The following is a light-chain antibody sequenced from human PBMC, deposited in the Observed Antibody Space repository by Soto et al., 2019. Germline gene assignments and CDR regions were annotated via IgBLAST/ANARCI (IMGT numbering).Light chain of an antibody. J-gene: IGKJ5*01. Sequence: IQLTQSPSSLSASVGDRVTITCRASQGINTFLAWYPQKAREAPKRLVLCSSTLRRGGPSRFSGSGSWTDFTLTISSLQSEDFATYYCQQLNSYPITFGQGTRLE. CDR1: QGINTF. CDR2: CSS. CDR3: QQLNSYPIT. V-gene: IGKV1-9*01.